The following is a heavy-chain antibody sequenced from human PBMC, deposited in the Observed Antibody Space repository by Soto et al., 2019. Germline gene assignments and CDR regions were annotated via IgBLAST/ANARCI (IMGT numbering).Heavy chain of an antibody. J-gene: IGHJ5*02. CDR2: IYYSGST. D-gene: IGHD6-6*01. CDR3: APGESRSSSGGFDT. Sequence: SETLSLTCTVSGGSISSYYWSWIRQPPGKGLEWIGYIYYSGSTNYNPSLKSRVTISVDTSKNQFSLKLSSVTAADTAVYYCAPGESRSSSGGFDTWGQGTLVTVSS. V-gene: IGHV4-59*01. CDR1: GGSISSYY.